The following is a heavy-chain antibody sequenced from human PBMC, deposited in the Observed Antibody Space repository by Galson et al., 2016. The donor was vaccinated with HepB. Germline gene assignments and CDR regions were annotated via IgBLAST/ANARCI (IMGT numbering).Heavy chain of an antibody. J-gene: IGHJ5*02. Sequence: SYSINWVRQAPGKGLEWVSSISSSGSYIYYADSVKGRFTISRDNAKNSLYLQMDSLRAEDTAVYYCAKPYDSSGYYSNWFDPWGQGTLVTVSS. D-gene: IGHD3-22*01. V-gene: IGHV3-21*01. CDR2: ISSSGSYI. CDR1: SYS. CDR3: AKPYDSSGYYSNWFDP.